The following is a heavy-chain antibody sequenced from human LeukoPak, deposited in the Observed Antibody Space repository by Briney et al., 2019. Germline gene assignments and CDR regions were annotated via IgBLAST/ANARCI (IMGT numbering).Heavy chain of an antibody. CDR2: IIPIFGTA. D-gene: IGHD3-10*01. Sequence: GSSVNVSCKASGGTFSSYAISWVRQAPGQGLEWMGGIIPIFGTASYAQKFQGRVTITADESTSTAYMELSSLRSEDTAVYYCAREGSGSYYRDYYYYGKDVWGQGTTVTVSS. V-gene: IGHV1-69*13. J-gene: IGHJ6*02. CDR3: AREGSGSYYRDYYYYGKDV. CDR1: GGTFSSYA.